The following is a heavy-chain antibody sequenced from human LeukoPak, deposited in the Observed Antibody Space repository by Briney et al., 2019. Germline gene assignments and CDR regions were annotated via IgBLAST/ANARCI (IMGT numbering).Heavy chain of an antibody. CDR3: AKDPGRLGMVYATNFDY. J-gene: IGHJ4*02. D-gene: IGHD2-8*01. V-gene: IGHV3-23*01. Sequence: GGSLRLSRAASGFTFSSYAMSWVRQAPGKGLEWVSAISGSGGSTYYADSVKGRFTISRDNSKNTLYLQMNSLRAEDTAVYYCAKDPGRLGMVYATNFDYWGQGTLVTVSS. CDR1: GFTFSSYA. CDR2: ISGSGGST.